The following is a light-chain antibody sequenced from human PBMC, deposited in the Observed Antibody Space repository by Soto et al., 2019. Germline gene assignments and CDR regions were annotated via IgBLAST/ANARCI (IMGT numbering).Light chain of an antibody. Sequence: QLVLTQSPSASASLGASVKLTCTLSSGNSNYAIAWHQQQPEKGPRYLMKLNSDGSHSKGDGIPDRFSGSSSGAERYLTISSLQSEDEADYYCQTWGTGLYVVFGGGTKLTVL. CDR3: QTWGTGLYVV. CDR2: LNSDGSH. V-gene: IGLV4-69*01. CDR1: SGNSNYA. J-gene: IGLJ2*01.